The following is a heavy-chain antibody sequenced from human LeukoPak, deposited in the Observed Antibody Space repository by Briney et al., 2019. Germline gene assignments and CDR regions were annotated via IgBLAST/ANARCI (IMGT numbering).Heavy chain of an antibody. Sequence: GGSLRLSCAASGFTFSSYAMSWVRQAPGKGLEWVSSISGGGGSTYHADSVKGRFSISRDNPKNSLFLQMNSLRAEDTALYYCVKAWSDWGQGTLVTVSS. CDR2: ISGGGGST. CDR1: GFTFSSYA. CDR3: VKAWSD. J-gene: IGHJ4*02. V-gene: IGHV3-23*01. D-gene: IGHD3-3*01.